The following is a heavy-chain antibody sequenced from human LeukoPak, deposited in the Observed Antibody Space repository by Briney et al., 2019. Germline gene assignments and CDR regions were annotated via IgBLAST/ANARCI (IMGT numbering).Heavy chain of an antibody. CDR2: IYPGDSDA. D-gene: IGHD1-26*01. CDR1: GYSFTSYW. V-gene: IGHV5-51*01. Sequence: GESLKISCKGSGYSFTSYWIAWVRQMPGKGLEYMGIIYPGDSDARYSPSFQGQVTISADKSISTAYLQWSSLKASDTAMYYCARRVGGTTSRAFDIWGQGTMVSVSS. CDR3: ARRVGGTTSRAFDI. J-gene: IGHJ3*02.